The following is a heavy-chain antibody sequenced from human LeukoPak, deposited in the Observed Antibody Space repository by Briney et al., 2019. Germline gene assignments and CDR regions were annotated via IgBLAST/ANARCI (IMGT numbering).Heavy chain of an antibody. CDR1: GFTFDDYG. Sequence: GGSLRLSCAASGFTFDDYGMSWVRQAPGKGLEWVSGINWNGGGTGYADSVKGRFTISRDNAKNSLYLQMNSLRAEDTALYYCARDDGDYYDSRKPLDYWGQGTLVTVSS. CDR2: INWNGGGT. J-gene: IGHJ4*02. D-gene: IGHD3-22*01. CDR3: ARDDGDYYDSRKPLDY. V-gene: IGHV3-20*04.